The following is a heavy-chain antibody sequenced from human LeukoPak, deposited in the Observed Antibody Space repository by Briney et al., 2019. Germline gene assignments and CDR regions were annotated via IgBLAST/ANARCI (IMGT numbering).Heavy chain of an antibody. V-gene: IGHV4-4*02. J-gene: IGHJ4*02. CDR3: ARVGCSSTPCYGYDY. CDR1: GGSISSTNW. D-gene: IGHD2-2*01. CDR2: IYHSGST. Sequence: SGTLSLTCAVSGGSISSTNWWSWVRQPPGKGLEWIGEIYHSGSTNYNPSLKSRVTLSVDRSKNQFSLKLSSVTAADTAVYYCARVGCSSTPCYGYDYWGQGTLVTVSS.